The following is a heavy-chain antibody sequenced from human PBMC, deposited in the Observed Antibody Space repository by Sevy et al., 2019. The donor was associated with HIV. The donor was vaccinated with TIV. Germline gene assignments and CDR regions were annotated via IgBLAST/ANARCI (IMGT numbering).Heavy chain of an antibody. V-gene: IGHV3-15*07. Sequence: GGSLRLSCAASGFTFTYTWMNWVHQAPGKVLEWVGRIGSNTDGGTTDYAAPVKGRFTISRDDSKNTLFLQMNSLKTEDTAVYYCTTLTQVDYYGMDVWGQGTTVTVSS. J-gene: IGHJ6*02. CDR3: TTLTQVDYYGMDV. CDR1: GFTFTYTW. D-gene: IGHD3-16*01. CDR2: IGSNTDGGTT.